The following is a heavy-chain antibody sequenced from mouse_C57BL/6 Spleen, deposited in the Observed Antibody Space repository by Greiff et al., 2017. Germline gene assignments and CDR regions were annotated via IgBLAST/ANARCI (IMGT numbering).Heavy chain of an antibody. D-gene: IGHD2-3*01. V-gene: IGHV5-17*01. CDR2: ISSGSSTI. CDR3: ARPYDGYYYFDY. Sequence: EVKLVESGGGLVKPGGSLKLSCAASGFTFSDYGMHWVRQAPEKGLEWVAYISSGSSTIYYADTVKGRFTISRDNAKNTLFLQMTSLRSEDTAMYYCARPYDGYYYFDYWGQGTTLTVSS. J-gene: IGHJ2*01. CDR1: GFTFSDYG.